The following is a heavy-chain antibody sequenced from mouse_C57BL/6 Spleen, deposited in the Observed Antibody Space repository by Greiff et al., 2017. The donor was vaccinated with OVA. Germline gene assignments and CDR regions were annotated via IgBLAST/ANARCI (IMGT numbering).Heavy chain of an antibody. CDR3: AREHFTYAMDY. CDR2: IYPGDGDT. Sequence: VQLQQSGPELVKPGASVKISCKASGFAFSSSWMNWVKQRPGKGLEWIGRIYPGDGDTNYNGKFKGKATLTADKSSSTAYMQLSSLTSEDTAVYFCAREHFTYAMDYWGQGTSVTVSS. CDR1: GFAFSSSW. J-gene: IGHJ4*01. V-gene: IGHV1-82*01.